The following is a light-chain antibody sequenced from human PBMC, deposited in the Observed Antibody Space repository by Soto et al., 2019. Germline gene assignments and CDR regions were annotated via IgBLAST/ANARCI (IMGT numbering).Light chain of an antibody. CDR2: LNSDGSH. Sequence: QLVLTQSPSASASLGASVKLTCTLSSGHSSYAIAWHQQQPEKGPRYLMKLNSDGSHSKGDAIPDLFSGSSSGAERYLTISSLQSEDEADYYCQTWGTGIQVFGGGTKLTVL. V-gene: IGLV4-69*01. CDR1: SGHSSYA. J-gene: IGLJ2*01. CDR3: QTWGTGIQV.